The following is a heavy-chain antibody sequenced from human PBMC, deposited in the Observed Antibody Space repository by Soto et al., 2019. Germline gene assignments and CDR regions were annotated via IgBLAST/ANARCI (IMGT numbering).Heavy chain of an antibody. CDR1: SGSISSYY. V-gene: IGHV4-59*01. D-gene: IGHD2-2*01. CDR3: ARGYCSSTSCYEFDY. CDR2: IYYSGNT. Sequence: PSETLSLTCTVSSGSISSYYWNWFRQPPGKGLEWIGSIYYSGNTNYSPSLKSRVTISVDTSKKQFSLKLTSVTAADTAMYYCARGYCSSTSCYEFDYWGQGTLVTVSS. J-gene: IGHJ4*02.